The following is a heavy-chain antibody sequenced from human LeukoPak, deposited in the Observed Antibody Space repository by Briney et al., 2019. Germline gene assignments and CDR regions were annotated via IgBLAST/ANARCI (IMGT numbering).Heavy chain of an antibody. D-gene: IGHD2-2*01. CDR1: GGSISSGGYY. V-gene: IGHV4-31*03. CDR2: IYYSGST. CDR3: ARYLTSCSYFDY. J-gene: IGHJ4*02. Sequence: SETLSLTCTVSGGSISSGGYYWSWIRQHPGKGLEWIGYIYYSGSTYYNPSLKSRVTMSVDTSKNQFSLKLSSVTAADTAVYYCARYLTSCSYFDYWGQGTLVTVSS.